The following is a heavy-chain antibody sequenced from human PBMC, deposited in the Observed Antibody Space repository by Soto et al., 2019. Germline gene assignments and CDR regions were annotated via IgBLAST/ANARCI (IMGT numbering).Heavy chain of an antibody. D-gene: IGHD6-13*01. J-gene: IGHJ6*02. CDR2: ISSSSSTI. Sequence: EVQLVESGGGLVQPGGSLRLSCAASGFTFSSYSMNWVRQAPGKGLEWVSYISSSSSTIYYADSVKGRFTISRDNAKNSLYLQMNSLRDEDTAVYYGARELAAAGYLYYYYYCMDVWGQGTTVTVSS. V-gene: IGHV3-48*02. CDR1: GFTFSSYS. CDR3: ARELAAAGYLYYYYYCMDV.